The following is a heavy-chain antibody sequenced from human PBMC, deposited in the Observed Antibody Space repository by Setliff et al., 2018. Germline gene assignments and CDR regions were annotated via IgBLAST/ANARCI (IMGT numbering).Heavy chain of an antibody. CDR2: IYYSGNSNYDT. D-gene: IGHD2-8*02. CDR3: TLSNTGSSKDHY. Sequence: KTSETLSLTCIVSGGSINSYYWNWIRQPPGKGLEWIGYIYYSGNSNYDTNYNPYLKSRVTISVDTSKNQFSLKLSSVTAADTALYYCTLSNTGSSKDHYWGQGTPVTVSS. V-gene: IGHV4-59*03. CDR1: GGSINSYY. J-gene: IGHJ4*02.